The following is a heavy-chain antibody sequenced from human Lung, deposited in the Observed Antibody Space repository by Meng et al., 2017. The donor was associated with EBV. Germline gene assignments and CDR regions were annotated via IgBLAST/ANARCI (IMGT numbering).Heavy chain of an antibody. CDR3: ARGGTSSAPFDY. D-gene: IGHD2-2*01. CDR2: INYSGIT. CDR1: GVSISSYY. Sequence: QVQLQESGPGLVKPSETLSLTCIVSGVSISSYYWSWIRQPPGKGLEWIGQINYSGITNYNPSLKSRVTISVDTSKNQFSLSLNSVTAADTAVYYCARGGTSSAPFDYWGQGTLVTVSS. J-gene: IGHJ4*02. V-gene: IGHV4-59*12.